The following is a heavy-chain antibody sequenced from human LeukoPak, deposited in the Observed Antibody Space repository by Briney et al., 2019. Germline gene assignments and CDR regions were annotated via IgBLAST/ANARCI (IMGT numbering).Heavy chain of an antibody. CDR3: GYDFWSGYVVY. CDR1: GGSISTSNYY. D-gene: IGHD3-3*01. CDR2: IFYSGST. V-gene: IGHV4-39*07. J-gene: IGHJ4*02. Sequence: PSETLSLTCTVSGGSISTSNYYWGWIRQPPGKGLEWIGNIFYSGSTYYNPSLKSRVTISVDTSKNQFSLKLSSVTAADTAVYYCGYDFWSGYVVYWGQGTLVTVSS.